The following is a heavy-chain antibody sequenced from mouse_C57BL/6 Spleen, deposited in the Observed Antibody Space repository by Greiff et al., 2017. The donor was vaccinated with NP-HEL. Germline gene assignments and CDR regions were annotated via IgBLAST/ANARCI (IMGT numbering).Heavy chain of an antibody. V-gene: IGHV5-4*01. J-gene: IGHJ2*01. CDR3: ARRDYGNYNFDY. CDR2: ISDGGSYT. Sequence: EVQLVESGGGLVKPGGSLKLSCAASGFTFSSYAMSWVRQTPEKRLEWVATISDGGSYTYYPDNVKGRFTISRDNAKNNLYLQMSHLKSEDTAMYYCARRDYGNYNFDYWGQGTTLTVSS. CDR1: GFTFSSYA. D-gene: IGHD2-1*01.